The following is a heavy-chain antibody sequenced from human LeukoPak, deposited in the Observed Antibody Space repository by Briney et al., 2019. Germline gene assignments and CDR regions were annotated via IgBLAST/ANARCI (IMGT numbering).Heavy chain of an antibody. CDR1: GGSINNYY. J-gene: IGHJ4*02. CDR2: IYYSGST. D-gene: IGHD3-10*01. V-gene: IGHV4-59*08. Sequence: HSEPLSLTCSVSGGSINNYYWSWIRQPPGKGLEWIGYIYYSGSTNYNPSLKSRGTISVDTSKNQFSLMLSSVTAADTAVYYCARHNVRLRGWIGEVDYWGQGALVTVSS. CDR3: ARHNVRLRGWIGEVDY.